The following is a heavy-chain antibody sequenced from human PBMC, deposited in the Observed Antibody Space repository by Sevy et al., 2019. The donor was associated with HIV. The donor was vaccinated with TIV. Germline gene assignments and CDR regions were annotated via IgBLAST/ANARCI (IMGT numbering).Heavy chain of an antibody. Sequence: SETLSLTCTVSGGSISSGDYYWSWIRQPPGKGLEWIGYIYYSGSTYYNPSLKSRVTISVDTSKNQFSLKLSSVTAADTAVYYCARGLGYCSSTSCYKPFDIWGQGTMVTVSS. V-gene: IGHV4-30-4*01. CDR2: IYYSGST. D-gene: IGHD2-2*02. CDR1: GGSISSGDYY. CDR3: ARGLGYCSSTSCYKPFDI. J-gene: IGHJ3*02.